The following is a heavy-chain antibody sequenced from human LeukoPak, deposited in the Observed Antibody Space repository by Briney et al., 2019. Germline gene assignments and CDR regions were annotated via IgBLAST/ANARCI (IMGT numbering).Heavy chain of an antibody. CDR3: ARDAARRSFDP. D-gene: IGHD6-6*01. Sequence: PSETLSLTCAVYGGSFSGYYWSWIRQPPGEGLEWIGEINHSGSTNYNPSLKSRVTISVDTSKNQFSLKLSSVTAADTAVYYCARDAARRSFDPWGQGTLVTVSS. J-gene: IGHJ5*02. V-gene: IGHV4-34*01. CDR2: INHSGST. CDR1: GGSFSGYY.